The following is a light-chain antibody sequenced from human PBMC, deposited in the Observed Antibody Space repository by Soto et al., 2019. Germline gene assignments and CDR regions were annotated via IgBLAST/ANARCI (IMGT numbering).Light chain of an antibody. CDR3: QQYASXXIT. J-gene: IGKJ5*01. V-gene: IGKV1-33*01. CDR2: AAS. Sequence: DIQMTQSPSSLSGSVGDRVTITCQASQDIGTSVNWYQQKPGKAPKLLLSAASNLETGDPLRFSGSGSGTDFAFIINXLXXXDVATYFCQQYASXXITFGQGTRLEIK. CDR1: QDIGTS.